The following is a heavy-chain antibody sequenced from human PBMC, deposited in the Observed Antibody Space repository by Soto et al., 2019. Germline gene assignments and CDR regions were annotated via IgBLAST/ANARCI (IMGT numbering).Heavy chain of an antibody. CDR2: ISYDGSNK. Sequence: GESLKISCAASGFTFSSYAMHWVRQAPGKGLEWVAVISYDGSNKYYADSVKGRFTISRDNSKNTLYLQMNSLRAEDTAVYYCARDLLRYFDWLTLPDYWGQGTLVTVSS. V-gene: IGHV3-30-3*01. CDR3: ARDLLRYFDWLTLPDY. J-gene: IGHJ4*02. D-gene: IGHD3-9*01. CDR1: GFTFSSYA.